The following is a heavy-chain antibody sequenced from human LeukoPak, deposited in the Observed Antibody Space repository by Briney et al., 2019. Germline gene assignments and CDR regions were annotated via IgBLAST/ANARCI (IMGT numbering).Heavy chain of an antibody. V-gene: IGHV4-34*01. Sequence: SETLSLTCAVYGGSFSGYYWSWIRQPPGKGLEWIGEINHSGSTNYNPSLKSRVTISVDTSKNQFSLKLSSVTAADTAVYYCARSTYHYDSSGYYYEDYWGQGTLVTVSA. CDR3: ARSTYHYDSSGYYYEDY. D-gene: IGHD3-22*01. J-gene: IGHJ4*02. CDR1: GGSFSGYY. CDR2: INHSGST.